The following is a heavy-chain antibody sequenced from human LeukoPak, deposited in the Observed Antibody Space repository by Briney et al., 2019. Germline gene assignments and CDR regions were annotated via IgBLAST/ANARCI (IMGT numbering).Heavy chain of an antibody. Sequence: ASLKEACKESGYTFTRYYMHWLRQAPEQGLEWMGIINPSGGRTSYAQKFQGRVTMTRDMSTSTVYMELSSLRSEDTAVYYCARDMGATKYYFDYWGQGTLVTVSS. D-gene: IGHD1-26*01. J-gene: IGHJ4*02. V-gene: IGHV1-46*01. CDR2: INPSGGRT. CDR3: ARDMGATKYYFDY. CDR1: GYTFTRYY.